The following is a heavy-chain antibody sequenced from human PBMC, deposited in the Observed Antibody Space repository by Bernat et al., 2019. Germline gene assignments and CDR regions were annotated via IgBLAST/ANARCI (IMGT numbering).Heavy chain of an antibody. V-gene: IGHV3-30*18. J-gene: IGHJ4*02. CDR1: GFTFSSYG. CDR2: ISYVGSNK. CDR3: AKERWLQLYYFDY. Sequence: QVQLVESGGGVVQPGRSLRLSCAASGFTFSSYGMHWVRQAPGKGLEWVAVISYVGSNKYYADSVKGRFTISRDNSKNKLYLKMNSLRDEDTAVYYCAKERWLQLYYFDYWGQGTLVTVSS. D-gene: IGHD5-24*01.